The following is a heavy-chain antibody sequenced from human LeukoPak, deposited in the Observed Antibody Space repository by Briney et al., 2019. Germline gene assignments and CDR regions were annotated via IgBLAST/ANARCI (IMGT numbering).Heavy chain of an antibody. CDR2: INNDGRST. CDR3: ARDNEYCTGGTCRLDY. J-gene: IGHJ4*02. Sequence: GGSLRLSCASSGFTFSFYWVHWVRQAPGKGLVWVSRINNDGRSTSYAGSVKGRFTISRDNAKNTLYLQMNSLRAEDTAVYYCARDNEYCTGGTCRLDYWGQGALVTVSS. CDR1: GFTFSFYW. D-gene: IGHD2-15*01. V-gene: IGHV3-74*01.